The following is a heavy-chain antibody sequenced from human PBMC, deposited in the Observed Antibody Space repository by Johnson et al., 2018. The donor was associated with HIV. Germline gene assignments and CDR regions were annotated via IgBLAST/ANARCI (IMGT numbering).Heavy chain of an antibody. D-gene: IGHD1-7*01. V-gene: IGHV3-13*01. Sequence: VQLVESGGGLVQPGGSLRLSCAASGFTFSSYDMHWVRQATGKGLEWVSAIGTAGDTYYPGSVTGRFTISRENAKNSLYLQMNSLRVEDTALYYCARERNYGTHAAFDIWGQGTMVTVSS. CDR1: GFTFSSYD. CDR3: ARERNYGTHAAFDI. CDR2: IGTAGDT. J-gene: IGHJ3*02.